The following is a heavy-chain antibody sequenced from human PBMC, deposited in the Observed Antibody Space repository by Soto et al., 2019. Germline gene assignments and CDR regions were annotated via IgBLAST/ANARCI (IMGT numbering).Heavy chain of an antibody. Sequence: SVKVSCKASGGTFSSYTISWVRQAPGQGLEWMGRIIPILGIANYAQKFQGRVTITADKSTSTAYMELSSLRSEDTAVYYCARVADYYDSSGYYPLDYWGQGTLVTVSS. D-gene: IGHD3-22*01. CDR1: GGTFSSYT. J-gene: IGHJ4*02. V-gene: IGHV1-69*02. CDR2: IIPILGIA. CDR3: ARVADYYDSSGYYPLDY.